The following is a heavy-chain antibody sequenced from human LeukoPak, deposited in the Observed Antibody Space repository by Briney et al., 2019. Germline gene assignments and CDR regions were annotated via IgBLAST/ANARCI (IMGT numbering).Heavy chain of an antibody. CDR3: AKGSSSSRPYYFDY. J-gene: IGHJ4*02. V-gene: IGHV3-23*01. D-gene: IGHD6-6*01. CDR2: ITGGGSDT. CDR1: GFTFSNYA. Sequence: GGSLRLSCAASGFTFSNYAMSWVRQAPGKGLEWILAITGGGSDTYYADSVKGRFTISRDNSKNTLYLQMNSLRVEDAAVYYCAKGSSSSRPYYFDYWGQGALVTVSS.